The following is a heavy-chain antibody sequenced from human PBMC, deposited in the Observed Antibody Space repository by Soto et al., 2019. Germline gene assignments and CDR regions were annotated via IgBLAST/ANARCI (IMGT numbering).Heavy chain of an antibody. CDR1: GGSISNYY. Sequence: TLSLTCNVSGGSISNYYWTWVRQSPEKGLEWIGYMYYNGNINYNPSLKSRVTISIDTSKNQFSLTLKSVTAADTAVYYCASGGNWFDPWGQGGLVTVSS. CDR3: ASGGNWFDP. CDR2: MYYNGNI. J-gene: IGHJ5*02. D-gene: IGHD3-16*01. V-gene: IGHV4-59*01.